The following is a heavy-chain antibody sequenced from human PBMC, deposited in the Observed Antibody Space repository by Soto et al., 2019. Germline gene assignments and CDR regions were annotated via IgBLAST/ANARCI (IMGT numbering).Heavy chain of an antibody. D-gene: IGHD4-17*01. V-gene: IGHV3-23*01. CDR2: ISGSGGST. J-gene: IGHJ3*02. CDR1: GFTFSSYA. Sequence: GESLKISCAASGFTFSSYAMSWVRQAPGKGLEWVSAISGSGGSTYYADSVKGRFTISSDNSKNTLYLQMNSLRAEDTAVYYCAKAPHSRWPDAFDIWGQGAMVTVSS. CDR3: AKAPHSRWPDAFDI.